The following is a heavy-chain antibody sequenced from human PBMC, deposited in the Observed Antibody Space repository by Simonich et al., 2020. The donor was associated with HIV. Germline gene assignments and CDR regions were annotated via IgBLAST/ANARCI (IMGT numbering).Heavy chain of an antibody. V-gene: IGHV3-9*03. Sequence: EVQQVESGGGLVQPGRSLRLSCAASGFTFDDYAMHWVRQAPGKGLEWGSGISWNSGSIGDADSVKGRITISRDNAKNALYLQMNSLRAEDMALYYCAKDRYSSSSGSFDYWGQGTLVTVSS. CDR1: GFTFDDYA. D-gene: IGHD6-6*01. CDR3: AKDRYSSSSGSFDY. J-gene: IGHJ4*02. CDR2: ISWNSGSI.